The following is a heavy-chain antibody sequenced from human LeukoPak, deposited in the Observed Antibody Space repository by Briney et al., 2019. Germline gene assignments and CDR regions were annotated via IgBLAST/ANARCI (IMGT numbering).Heavy chain of an antibody. CDR1: GFTFSTYA. CDR3: AKRYSSSWCIDS. Sequence: GGSLRLSCAASGFTFSTYAMSWVRQAPGKGLEWVAVISYDGTNRYYADSVKGRFTISRDNSKNTLYLQMNSLRAEDTAVYYCAKRYSSSWCIDSWGQGTLVTVSS. V-gene: IGHV3-30*18. CDR2: ISYDGTNR. J-gene: IGHJ4*02. D-gene: IGHD6-13*01.